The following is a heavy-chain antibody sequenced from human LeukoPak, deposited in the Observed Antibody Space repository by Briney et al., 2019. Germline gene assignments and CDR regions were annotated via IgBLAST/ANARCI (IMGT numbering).Heavy chain of an antibody. V-gene: IGHV1-18*01. J-gene: IGHJ5*02. Sequence: ASVKVSCKASGYTFTSYGISWLRQAPGQGLEWRGWISAYNGNTNYAQKLQGRVTMTTDTSTSTAYMELRSLRSDDTAVYYCARGHDSDLYNCFEPWGQGTLVTVSS. CDR2: ISAYNGNT. CDR3: ARGHDSDLYNCFEP. D-gene: IGHD3-16*02. CDR1: GYTFTSYG.